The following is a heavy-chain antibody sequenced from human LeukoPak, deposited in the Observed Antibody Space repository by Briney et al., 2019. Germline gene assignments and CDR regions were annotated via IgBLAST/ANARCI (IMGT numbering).Heavy chain of an antibody. CDR2: ISYDGSNK. J-gene: IGHJ4*02. V-gene: IGHV3-30*03. CDR3: ARGRQQLVPAPFDY. Sequence: GGSLRLSCAASGFTFSKYGMHWVRQAPGKGLEWVAIISYDGSNKYYTDSVKGRFTISRDNTKNTLFLQMNSLRAEDTAVYYCARGRQQLVPAPFDYWGQGTLVTVSS. CDR1: GFTFSKYG. D-gene: IGHD6-13*01.